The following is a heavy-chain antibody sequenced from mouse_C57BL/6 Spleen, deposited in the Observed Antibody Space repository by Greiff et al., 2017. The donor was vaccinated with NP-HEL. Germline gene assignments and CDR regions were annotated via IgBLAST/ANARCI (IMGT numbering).Heavy chain of an antibody. CDR3: ARGDGQG. V-gene: IGHV1-26*01. CDR1: GYTFTDYY. D-gene: IGHD2-3*01. Sequence: EVQLQQSGPELVKPGASVKISCKASGYTFTDYYMNWVKQSHGKSLEWIGDINPNNGGTSYNQKFKGKATLTVDKSSSTAYMELRSLTSEDSAVYYCARGDGQGWGTGTTVTVSS. CDR2: INPNNGGT. J-gene: IGHJ1*03.